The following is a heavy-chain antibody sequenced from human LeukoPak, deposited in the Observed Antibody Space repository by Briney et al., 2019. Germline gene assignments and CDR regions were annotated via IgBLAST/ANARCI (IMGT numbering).Heavy chain of an antibody. D-gene: IGHD2-8*01. CDR3: ARDLMVGSPFDS. Sequence: GGSLRLSCAASTFTFSDYWMHWVRQAPGKGLVWVSRINSDGSGTRYADSVKGRFTISRDNAKNTLYLQMNSLTAEDAAVYYCARDLMVGSPFDSWGQGTLVTVSS. CDR2: INSDGSGT. V-gene: IGHV3-74*01. J-gene: IGHJ4*02. CDR1: TFTFSDYW.